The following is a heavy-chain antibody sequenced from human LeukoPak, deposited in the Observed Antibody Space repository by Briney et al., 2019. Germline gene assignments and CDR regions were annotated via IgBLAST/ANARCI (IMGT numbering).Heavy chain of an antibody. V-gene: IGHV4-39*07. CDR1: GGSISSSSYY. J-gene: IGHJ4*02. CDR3: AREGSRPSNGFDY. D-gene: IGHD6-6*01. CDR2: IYYSGST. Sequence: SETLSLTCTVSGGSISSSSYYWGWIRQPPGKGLEWIGSIYYSGSTYYNPSLKSRVTISVDTSKNQFSLKLSSVTAADTAVYYCAREGSRPSNGFDYWGQGTLVTVSS.